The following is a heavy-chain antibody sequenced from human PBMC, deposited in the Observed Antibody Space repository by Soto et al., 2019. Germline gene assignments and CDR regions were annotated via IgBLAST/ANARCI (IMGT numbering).Heavy chain of an antibody. Sequence: ESGGGLVQPEKSLRLSCAASGFTFSSYEMNWVRQAPGKGLEWISYISSSGTSIFYADSVKGRFTISRDNAKNSLYLQMNSLRAEDSAVYYCARDRVKVIAVAGPYYYYDGMDVWGQGTTVTVSS. CDR2: ISSSGTSI. D-gene: IGHD6-19*01. V-gene: IGHV3-48*03. CDR3: ARDRVKVIAVAGPYYYYDGMDV. CDR1: GFTFSSYE. J-gene: IGHJ6*02.